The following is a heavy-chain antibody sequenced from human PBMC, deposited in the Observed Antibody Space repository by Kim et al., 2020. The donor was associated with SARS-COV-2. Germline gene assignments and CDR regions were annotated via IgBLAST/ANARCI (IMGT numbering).Heavy chain of an antibody. J-gene: IGHJ4*02. CDR2: INPNSGGT. Sequence: ASVKVSCKASGYAFTDYYMHWVRQAPGQGLEWMGWINPNSGGTNYAQKFQGRVTMTRDTSISTAYMELSRLRSDDTAVFYCARDPHVDTAMVDYWGQGTIVTVSS. D-gene: IGHD5-18*01. V-gene: IGHV1-2*02. CDR1: GYAFTDYY. CDR3: ARDPHVDTAMVDY.